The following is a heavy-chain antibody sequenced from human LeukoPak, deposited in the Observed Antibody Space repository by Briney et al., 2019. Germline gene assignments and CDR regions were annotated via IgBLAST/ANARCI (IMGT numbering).Heavy chain of an antibody. Sequence: PSETLSLTCAVSGGSISSGGYSWSWIRQPPGKGLEWIGYIYHSGSTYYNPSLKSRVTISVDRSKNQFSLKLSSVTAADTAVYYCASGRAAAGPNWFDPWGQGTLVTVSS. J-gene: IGHJ5*02. CDR3: ASGRAAAGPNWFDP. CDR1: GGSISSGGYS. CDR2: IYHSGST. D-gene: IGHD6-13*01. V-gene: IGHV4-30-2*01.